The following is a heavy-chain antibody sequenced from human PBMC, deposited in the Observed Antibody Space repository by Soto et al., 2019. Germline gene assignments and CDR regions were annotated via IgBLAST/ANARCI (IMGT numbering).Heavy chain of an antibody. D-gene: IGHD1-26*01. CDR1: GFSFSNYA. CDR2: IWYDGSNK. CDR3: TRYPNGGRRYYFSS. V-gene: IGHV3-33*01. J-gene: IGHJ4*02. Sequence: PGGSLRLSCAASGFSFSNYAMHWVRQAPGKGLEWVAVIWYDGSNKYYADSVKGRFTISKDNSQTTVYLQMNSLRAEDRTVYYRTRYPNGGRRYYFSSWGQGTLVTVSS.